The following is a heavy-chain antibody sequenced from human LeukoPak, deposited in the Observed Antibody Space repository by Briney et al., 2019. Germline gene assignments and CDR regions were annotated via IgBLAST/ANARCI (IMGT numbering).Heavy chain of an antibody. V-gene: IGHV4-4*09. D-gene: IGHD2-2*02. Sequence: PSETLSLTCTVSGGSISSYYWSWIRQPPGKRLEWIGYIYTSGSTNYNPSLKSRVTISMDTSKNQFSLKLSSVTAADTAVYYCARHQSYCTSTSCYTEWFDPWGQGTLVTVSS. CDR2: IYTSGST. J-gene: IGHJ5*02. CDR1: GGSISSYY. CDR3: ARHQSYCTSTSCYTEWFDP.